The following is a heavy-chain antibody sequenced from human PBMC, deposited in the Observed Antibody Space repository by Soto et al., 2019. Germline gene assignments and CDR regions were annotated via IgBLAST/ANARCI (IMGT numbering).Heavy chain of an antibody. J-gene: IGHJ6*02. CDR2: IYHSGST. V-gene: IGHV4-39*07. D-gene: IGHD3-10*01. CDR1: GGSISSSSYY. CDR3: ARDFRGVSYYYYYGMDV. Sequence: SETLSLTCTVSGGSISSSSYYWGWIRQPPGKGLEWIGEIYHSGSTNYNPSLKSRVTISVDKSKNQFSLKLSSVTAADTAVYYCARDFRGVSYYYYYGMDVWGQGTTVTVS.